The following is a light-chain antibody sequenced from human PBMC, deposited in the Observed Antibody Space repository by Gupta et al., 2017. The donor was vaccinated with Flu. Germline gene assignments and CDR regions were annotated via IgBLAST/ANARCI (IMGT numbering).Light chain of an antibody. J-gene: IGKJ1*01. CDR3: QQSYSTRWT. CDR1: QSISSY. Sequence: DIQMTQSPSSLSASVGDRVTITCRASQSISSYLNWYQQKPGKAPKLLIYAASSLQSGVPSRLSGSGSGTDFTLTISSRQPEDFATYYCQQSYSTRWTFGKGTKVEIK. V-gene: IGKV1-39*01. CDR2: AAS.